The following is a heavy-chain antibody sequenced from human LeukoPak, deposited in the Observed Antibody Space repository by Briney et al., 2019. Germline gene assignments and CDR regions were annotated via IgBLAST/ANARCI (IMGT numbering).Heavy chain of an antibody. Sequence: GGSLRLSCAASGFIVSGNHMTWVRQAPGKGLEWVSVIYRGGSTYYADSARGRFTISRDNSHNTVSLQMNSLRAEDTAVYYCARHWDSASYPFDPWGQGTLVTVSS. CDR2: IYRGGST. CDR3: ARHWDSASYPFDP. D-gene: IGHD1-26*01. V-gene: IGHV3-53*01. CDR1: GFIVSGNH. J-gene: IGHJ5*02.